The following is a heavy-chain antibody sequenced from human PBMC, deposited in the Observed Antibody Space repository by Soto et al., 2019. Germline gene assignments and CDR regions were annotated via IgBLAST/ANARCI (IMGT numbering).Heavy chain of an antibody. CDR2: ISYDGSNK. Sequence: QVPLVESGGGVVQPGRSLRLSCAASGFTFSSYGMHWVRQAPGKGLEWVAVISYDGSNKYYADSVKGRFTISRDNSKNTLYLQMNSLRAEDTAVYYCAKDGTHYYDVIDYWGQGTLVTVSS. D-gene: IGHD3-22*01. CDR1: GFTFSSYG. CDR3: AKDGTHYYDVIDY. J-gene: IGHJ4*02. V-gene: IGHV3-30*18.